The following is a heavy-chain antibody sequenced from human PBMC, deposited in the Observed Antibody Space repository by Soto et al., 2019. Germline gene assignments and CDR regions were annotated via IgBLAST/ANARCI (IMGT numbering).Heavy chain of an antibody. D-gene: IGHD6-6*01. J-gene: IGHJ4*02. CDR3: ARQNIAARPYRY. CDR2: INPNSGGT. V-gene: IGHV1-2*02. Sequence: ASVKVSCKASGYTFTGYYMHWVRQAPGQGLEWMGWINPNSGGTDYAQKFQGRVTMTRDTSISTAYMELSRLRSDDTAVYYCARQNIAARPYRYWGQGTLVTVSS. CDR1: GYTFTGYY.